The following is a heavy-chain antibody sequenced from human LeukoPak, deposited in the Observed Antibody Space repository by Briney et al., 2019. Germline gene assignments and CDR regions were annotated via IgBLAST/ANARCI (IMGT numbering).Heavy chain of an antibody. D-gene: IGHD3-10*01. CDR2: IYYSGST. CDR3: GGSGSYPPAFDI. CDR1: GGSISSSSYY. J-gene: IGHJ3*02. Sequence: SETLSLTCTVSGGSISSSSYYWGWIRQPPGKGLEWIGSIYYSGSTYYNPSLKSRVTISVDTSKNQFSLKLSSVTAADTAVYYCGGSGSYPPAFDIWGQGTMVTVSS. V-gene: IGHV4-39*07.